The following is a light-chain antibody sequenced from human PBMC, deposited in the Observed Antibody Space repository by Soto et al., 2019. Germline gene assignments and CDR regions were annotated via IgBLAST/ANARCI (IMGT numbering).Light chain of an antibody. CDR3: AAWDDSLNGHVV. V-gene: IGLV1-44*01. Sequence: QSVLTQPPSASGTPGQRVTISCSGSSSNIGSNTVNWYQQLPGTAPKLLIYSNNQRHSGVPDRFAGSKSGTSASLAISGLQSEDEADYYCAAWDDSLNGHVVFGGWTKLTVL. CDR1: SSNIGSNT. J-gene: IGLJ2*01. CDR2: SNN.